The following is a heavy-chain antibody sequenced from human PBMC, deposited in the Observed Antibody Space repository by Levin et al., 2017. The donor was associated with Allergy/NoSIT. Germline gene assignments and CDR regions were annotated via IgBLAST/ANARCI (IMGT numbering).Heavy chain of an antibody. D-gene: IGHD3-10*01. CDR3: ASLYGSGSYWYFDL. J-gene: IGHJ2*01. CDR1: GFTFSDYY. CDR2: ISSSSRYT. Sequence: PGGSLRLSCAASGFTFSDYYMSWIRQAPGKGLEWVSYISSSSRYTNYADSVKGRFTISRDNAKNSLYLQMNSLRAEDTAVYYCASLYGSGSYWYFDLWGRGTLVTVSS. V-gene: IGHV3-11*03.